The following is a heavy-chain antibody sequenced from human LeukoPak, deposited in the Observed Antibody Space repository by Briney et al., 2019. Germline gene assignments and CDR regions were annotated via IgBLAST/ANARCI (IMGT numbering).Heavy chain of an antibody. CDR3: ARGRVAVAGDYYYGMDV. V-gene: IGHV1-69*13. D-gene: IGHD6-19*01. Sequence: ASVKVSCKASGGTFSSYAISWVRQAPGQGLEWMGGIIPIFGTANYAQKFQGRVTITADESTGTAYMELSSLRSEDTAVYYCARGRVAVAGDYYYGMDVWGQGTTVTVSS. J-gene: IGHJ6*02. CDR1: GGTFSSYA. CDR2: IIPIFGTA.